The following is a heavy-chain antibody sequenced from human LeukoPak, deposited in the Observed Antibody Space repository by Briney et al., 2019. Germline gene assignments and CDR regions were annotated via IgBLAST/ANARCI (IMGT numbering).Heavy chain of an antibody. CDR1: GFTFSSHW. V-gene: IGHV3-7*01. D-gene: IGHD2-2*01. Sequence: GGSLRLSCAASGFTFSSHWMSWVRQAPGKGLEWVANIKQDGSEKYYVDSVKGRFTISRDNAKNSLYLQMNSLRAEDTAVYYCARVRYCSSTSCYPGVYYFDYWGQGTLVTVSS. J-gene: IGHJ4*02. CDR3: ARVRYCSSTSCYPGVYYFDY. CDR2: IKQDGSEK.